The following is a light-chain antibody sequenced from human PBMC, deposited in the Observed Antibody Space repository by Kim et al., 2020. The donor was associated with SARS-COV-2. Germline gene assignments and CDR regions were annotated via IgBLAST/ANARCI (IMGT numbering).Light chain of an antibody. J-gene: IGLJ2*01. V-gene: IGLV4-69*01. CDR2: LNSDGSH. CDR1: SGHITYS. CDR3: QTWDTGMV. Sequence: GASLKLTCTLSSGHITYSIAWHQHRPEKGPRYLMKLNSDGSHTKGDGIPDRFSGSSSGAERYLTISSLQSEDEADYYCQTWDTGMVFGGGTQLTVL.